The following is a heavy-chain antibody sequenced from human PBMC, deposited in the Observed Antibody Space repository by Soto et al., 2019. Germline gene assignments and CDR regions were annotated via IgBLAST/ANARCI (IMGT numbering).Heavy chain of an antibody. J-gene: IGHJ4*02. Sequence: PGGSLRLSCAASGFTFRSYEMNWVRQAPGKGLEWVSYISSSGSTIYYADSVKGRFTISRDNAKNSLYLQMNSLRAEDTAVYYCASLSYDSSGYDDYWGQGTLVTVSS. CDR1: GFTFRSYE. CDR2: ISSSGSTI. D-gene: IGHD3-22*01. CDR3: ASLSYDSSGYDDY. V-gene: IGHV3-48*03.